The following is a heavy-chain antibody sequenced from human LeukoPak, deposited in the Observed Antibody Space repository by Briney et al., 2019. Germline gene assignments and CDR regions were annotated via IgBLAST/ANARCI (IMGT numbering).Heavy chain of an antibody. CDR2: ISSSSSYI. J-gene: IGHJ4*02. CDR3: ARVDGRIAAAGTGFFDY. V-gene: IGHV3-21*01. D-gene: IGHD6-13*01. Sequence: PGGSLRLSCAASGFTFSSYAMSWVRQAPGKGLEWVSSISSSSSYIYYADSVKGRFTISRDNAKNSLYLQMNSLRAEDTAVYYCARVDGRIAAAGTGFFDYWGQGTLVTVSS. CDR1: GFTFSSYA.